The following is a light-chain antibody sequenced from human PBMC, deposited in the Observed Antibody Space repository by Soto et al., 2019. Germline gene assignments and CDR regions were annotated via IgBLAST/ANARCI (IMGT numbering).Light chain of an antibody. Sequence: DIQMTQSPSTLSASVGDRVTITCRASQSVGRWLAWSQQKPGKAPKVLIYDASTLESGVPSRFSGSGSGTEFTLTIRSLQPYDFCTYYLQHYEGYPWTFGQGDQGGN. V-gene: IGKV1-5*01. CDR2: DAS. J-gene: IGKJ1*01. CDR3: QHYEGYPWT. CDR1: QSVGRW.